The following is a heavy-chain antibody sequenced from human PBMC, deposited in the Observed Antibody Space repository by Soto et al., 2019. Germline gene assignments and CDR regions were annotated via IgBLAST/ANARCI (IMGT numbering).Heavy chain of an antibody. Sequence: QVQLVQSGAEVKKPGSSVKVSCKASGGTFSSYAISWVRQAPGQGLEWMGGIIPIFGTANYAQKFQGRVTITADESTSTAYMELSSLRSEDTAVYYCARSPPDIVAAAAEYFQHWGQGTLVTVSS. V-gene: IGHV1-69*12. D-gene: IGHD6-13*01. J-gene: IGHJ1*01. CDR1: GGTFSSYA. CDR2: IIPIFGTA. CDR3: ARSPPDIVAAAAEYFQH.